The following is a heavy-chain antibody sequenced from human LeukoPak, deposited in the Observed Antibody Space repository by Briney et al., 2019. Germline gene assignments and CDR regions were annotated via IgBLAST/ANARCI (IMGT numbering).Heavy chain of an antibody. Sequence: SETLSLTRTVSGGSISSGSYYWSWIRQPAGKGLEWIGRIYTSGSTNYNPPLKSRVTISVDTSKNQFSLKLSSVTAADTAVYYCARITYYDFWSGYYTFDYWGQGTLVTVSS. CDR2: IYTSGST. D-gene: IGHD3-3*01. J-gene: IGHJ4*02. V-gene: IGHV4-61*02. CDR3: ARITYYDFWSGYYTFDY. CDR1: GGSISSGSYY.